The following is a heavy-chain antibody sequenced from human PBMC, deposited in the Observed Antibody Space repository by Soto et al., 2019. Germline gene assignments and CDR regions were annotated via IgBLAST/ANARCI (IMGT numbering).Heavy chain of an antibody. D-gene: IGHD1-7*01. CDR2: IFHSGST. J-gene: IGHJ5*02. CDR1: GYSISSGYY. V-gene: IGHV4-38-2*01. Sequence: SETLSLTCAVSGYSISSGYYWGWIRQPPGKGLEWIGSIFHSGSTSYNPSLKSRVTISIDTSKNQFSLKLSSVTATDTAVYYCARQSLYSQLTGTTSRWFDPWGQGTLVT. CDR3: ARQSLYSQLTGTTSRWFDP.